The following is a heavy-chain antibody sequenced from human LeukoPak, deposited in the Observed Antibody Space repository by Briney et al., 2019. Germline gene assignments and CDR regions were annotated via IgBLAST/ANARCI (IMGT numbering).Heavy chain of an antibody. CDR3: TREDVNGWSDL. V-gene: IGHV6-1*01. CDR1: GDTVTSNSGV. Sequence: SQTLSLTCAISGDTVTSNSGVWNWLRQSPSRGLEWLGRTYYRSKWYHDYAVSVTRRISITTDPSTNQFSLQLHSVTPDDTAVYYFTREDVNGWSDLWGQGTLVTVSS. J-gene: IGHJ5*02. D-gene: IGHD2-8*01. CDR2: TYYRSKWYH.